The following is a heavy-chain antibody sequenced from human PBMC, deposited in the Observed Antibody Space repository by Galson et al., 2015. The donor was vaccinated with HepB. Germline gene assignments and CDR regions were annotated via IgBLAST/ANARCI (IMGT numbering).Heavy chain of an antibody. CDR3: ARGYSSSFNWFDP. CDR2: IIHILGIA. J-gene: IGHJ5*02. Sequence: SVKVSCKASGGTFSSYTISWVRQAPGQGLEWMGRIIHILGIANYAQKFQSRVTITADKSTSTAYMELSSLRSEDTAVYYCARGYSSSFNWFDPWGQGTLVTVSS. D-gene: IGHD6-13*01. CDR1: GGTFSSYT. V-gene: IGHV1-69*02.